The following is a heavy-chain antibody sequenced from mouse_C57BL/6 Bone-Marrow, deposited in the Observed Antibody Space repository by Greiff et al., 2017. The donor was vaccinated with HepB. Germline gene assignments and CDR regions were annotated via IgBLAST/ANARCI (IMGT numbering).Heavy chain of an antibody. V-gene: IGHV5-4*01. Sequence: EVQVVESGGGLVKPGGSLKLSCAASEFTFSSYAMSWVRQTPEKRLEWVATISDGGSYTYYPDNVKGRFTISRDNAKNNLYLQMSHLKSEDTAMYYCARDRPRRFAYWGQGTLVTVSA. J-gene: IGHJ3*01. CDR1: EFTFSSYA. CDR2: ISDGGSYT. CDR3: ARDRPRRFAY.